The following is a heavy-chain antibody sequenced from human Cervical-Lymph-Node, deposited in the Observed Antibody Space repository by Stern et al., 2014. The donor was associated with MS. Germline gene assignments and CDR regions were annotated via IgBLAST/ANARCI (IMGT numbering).Heavy chain of an antibody. Sequence: EVQLVESGAEARKPGESLKISCKGSVDSFSGYWIGWVRQRPGKGLEWMGIIYPGDSDTRYSPSFQGQVTMSADQAINTAYLQWSSLKASDTAIYYCARRIRDGYDWDAFNIWGQGTMVTVSS. CDR3: ARRIRDGYDWDAFNI. V-gene: IGHV5-51*03. J-gene: IGHJ3*02. D-gene: IGHD5-24*01. CDR2: IYPGDSDT. CDR1: VDSFSGYW.